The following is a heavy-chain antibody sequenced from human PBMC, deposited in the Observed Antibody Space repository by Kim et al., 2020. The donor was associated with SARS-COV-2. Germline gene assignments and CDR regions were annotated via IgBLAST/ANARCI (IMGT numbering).Heavy chain of an antibody. CDR3: ARDRNGRGVVVAAALEF. J-gene: IGHJ4*02. D-gene: IGHD2-15*01. Sequence: GGSLRLSCAASGFIFSSYAMSWVRQAPGKGLEWVALISYDGSKKYYADSVKGRFTISRDNSKNTVYLQMNTLRPEDTAVYYCARDRNGRGVVVAAALEFWGQGTLVTVSS. CDR1: GFIFSSYA. CDR2: ISYDGSKK. V-gene: IGHV3-30*04.